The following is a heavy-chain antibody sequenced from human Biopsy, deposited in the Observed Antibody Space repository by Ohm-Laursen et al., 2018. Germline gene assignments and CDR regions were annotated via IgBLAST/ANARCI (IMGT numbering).Heavy chain of an antibody. V-gene: IGHV3-30*18. Sequence: LRLSCAASGFTFSNSGMHWVRQAPGKGLEWVAAISYDGSKTDYGDSVKGRLNISRDNSKNILDLQMSSLRVEDTAVYFCAKDKGTFNFYYYGMDVWGQGTTVTVSS. CDR1: GFTFSNSG. CDR2: ISYDGSKT. CDR3: AKDKGTFNFYYYGMDV. D-gene: IGHD2/OR15-2a*01. J-gene: IGHJ6*02.